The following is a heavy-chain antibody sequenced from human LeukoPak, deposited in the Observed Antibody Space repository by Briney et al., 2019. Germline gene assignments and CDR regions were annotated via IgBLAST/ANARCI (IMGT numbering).Heavy chain of an antibody. D-gene: IGHD3-9*01. CDR1: GFTFSSYD. CDR2: IGTAGDT. Sequence: GGSLRLSCAASGFTFSSYDMHWVRQATGKGLEWVSAIGTAGDTYYPGSVKGRFTISRENAKNSLYLQMNSLRAGDTAVYYCARVRKYYDILTGYSYYFDYWGQGTLVTVSS. J-gene: IGHJ4*02. CDR3: ARVRKYYDILTGYSYYFDY. V-gene: IGHV3-13*01.